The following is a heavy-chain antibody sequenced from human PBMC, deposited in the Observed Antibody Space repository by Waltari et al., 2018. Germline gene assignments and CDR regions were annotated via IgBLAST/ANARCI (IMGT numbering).Heavy chain of an antibody. CDR3: ARSSRVAATSFDY. Sequence: QIQLVESGGGLVKPGGSLRLSCAASGFSFSDYYMTWIRRAPGKGLEWVSYISSSASSIYYADSVKGRFTVSRDNAKNSLYMQMSSLRAEDTAVYYCARSSRVAATSFDYWGQGTLVTVSS. D-gene: IGHD1-26*01. CDR1: GFSFSDYY. V-gene: IGHV3-11*04. CDR2: ISSSASSI. J-gene: IGHJ4*02.